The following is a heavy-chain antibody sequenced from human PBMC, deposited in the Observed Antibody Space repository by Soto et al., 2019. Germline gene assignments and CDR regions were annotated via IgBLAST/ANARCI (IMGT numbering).Heavy chain of an antibody. CDR2: ISWNSGSI. CDR3: ARTSLTAWDLLTLGFDY. V-gene: IGHV3-9*01. D-gene: IGHD1-26*01. Sequence: GGSLRLSCVASGFIFDDHGMHWVRQVPGKGLEWVAGISWNSGSIGYADSVKGRFTISRDNAKNSLYLQMNSLRADDTALYYCARTSLTAWDLLTLGFDYWGQGTQVTVSS. CDR1: GFIFDDHG. J-gene: IGHJ4*02.